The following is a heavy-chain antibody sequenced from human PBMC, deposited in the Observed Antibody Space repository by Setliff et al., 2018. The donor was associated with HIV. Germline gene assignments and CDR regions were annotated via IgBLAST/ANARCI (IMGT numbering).Heavy chain of an antibody. Sequence: ASVKVSCKSSGYNFNNFGVSWVRQAPGQGLEWLGCINGYNSKTHYLPRLQGRLTLTTDTSTNTVYLELRSLISDDTAIYYCAREAPRYASGAFDFWGQGTMVTVSS. CDR2: INGYNSKT. V-gene: IGHV1-18*01. J-gene: IGHJ3*01. CDR1: GYNFNNFG. CDR3: AREAPRYASGAFDF. D-gene: IGHD3-10*01.